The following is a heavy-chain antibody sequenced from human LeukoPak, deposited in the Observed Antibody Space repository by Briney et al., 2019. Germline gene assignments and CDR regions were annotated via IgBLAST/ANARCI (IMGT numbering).Heavy chain of an antibody. D-gene: IGHD4-17*01. CDR3: ARENGDYGYYYGMDV. Sequence: ASVKVSRKASGGTFSSYAISWVRQAPGQGLEWMGGIIPIFGTANYAQKFQSRVTITADKSTSTAYMELSSLRSEDTAVYYCARENGDYGYYYGMDVWGKGTTVTVSS. V-gene: IGHV1-69*06. J-gene: IGHJ6*04. CDR2: IIPIFGTA. CDR1: GGTFSSYA.